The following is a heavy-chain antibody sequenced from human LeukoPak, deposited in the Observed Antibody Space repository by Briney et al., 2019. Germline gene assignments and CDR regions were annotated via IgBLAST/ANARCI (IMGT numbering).Heavy chain of an antibody. Sequence: SETLSLTCTVSGGSISSYYWSWIRQPPGKGLEWIGYIYYSGITNYNPSLKSRLTISVDTSKNQFSLKLSSVTAADTAVYYCARGHPRWDAFDIWGQGKMVTVSS. CDR3: ARGHPRWDAFDI. V-gene: IGHV4-59*08. CDR1: GGSISSYY. J-gene: IGHJ3*02. CDR2: IYYSGIT.